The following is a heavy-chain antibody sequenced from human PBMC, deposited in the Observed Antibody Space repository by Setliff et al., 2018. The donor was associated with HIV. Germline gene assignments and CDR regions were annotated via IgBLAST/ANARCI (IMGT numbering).Heavy chain of an antibody. Sequence: ASVKVSCKGSGYTFPNYGFSWVRQAPGQGLEWMGWISTYNDNTNYAQKFQDRVTFTTDISTSTVYMELRSLKSDDTAVYYCARARSGYEADFDYWGQGTLVTVS. CDR2: ISTYNDNT. V-gene: IGHV1-18*04. CDR1: GYTFPNYG. CDR3: ARARSGYEADFDY. D-gene: IGHD5-12*01. J-gene: IGHJ4*02.